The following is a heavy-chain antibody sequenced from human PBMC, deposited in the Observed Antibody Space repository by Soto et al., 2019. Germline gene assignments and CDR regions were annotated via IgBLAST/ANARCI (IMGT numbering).Heavy chain of an antibody. D-gene: IGHD2-15*01. V-gene: IGHV3-48*01. CDR1: GFTFSSYS. J-gene: IGHJ5*02. Sequence: GGSLRLSCAASGFTFSSYSMNWVRQAPGKGLEWVSYISSSSSTIYYADSVKGRFTISRDNAKNSLYLQMNSLRAEDTAVYYWASLLEPVAATGWFDPWGQGTLVTVSS. CDR3: ASLLEPVAATGWFDP. CDR2: ISSSSSTI.